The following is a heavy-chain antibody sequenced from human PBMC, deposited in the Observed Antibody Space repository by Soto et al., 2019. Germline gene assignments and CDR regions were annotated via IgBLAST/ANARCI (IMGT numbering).Heavy chain of an antibody. CDR1: GFTFSSYA. Sequence: VQLLESGGGLVQPGGSLRLFCAASGFTFSSYAMHWVRQAPGKGLEWVAVISYDGSNKYYADSVKGRFTISRDNSKNTLYLQMNSLRAEDTAVYYCARAEPRTIAAAGSEAFDIWGQGTMVTVSS. J-gene: IGHJ3*02. CDR2: ISYDGSNK. CDR3: ARAEPRTIAAAGSEAFDI. D-gene: IGHD6-13*01. V-gene: IGHV3-30-3*01.